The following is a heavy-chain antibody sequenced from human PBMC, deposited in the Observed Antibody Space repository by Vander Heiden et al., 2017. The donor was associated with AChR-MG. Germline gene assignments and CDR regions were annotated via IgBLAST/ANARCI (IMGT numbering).Heavy chain of an antibody. J-gene: IGHJ4*02. V-gene: IGHV5-51*03. CDR3: AKTYASGSYSPDY. CDR1: GFSFTSHW. Sequence: EVQLVQSGAEVKKPGESLRISCKGSGFSFTSHWIGWVRQMPGKGLEWMAIIDPRDSETRYSPSFQGQVTISADTSISTAYLQWSSLKASDTAMYYCAKTYASGSYSPDYWGQGTLVTVSS. CDR2: IDPRDSET. D-gene: IGHD3-10*01.